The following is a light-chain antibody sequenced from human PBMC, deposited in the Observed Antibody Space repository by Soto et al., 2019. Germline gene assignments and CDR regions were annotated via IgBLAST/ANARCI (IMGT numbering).Light chain of an antibody. V-gene: IGKV1-9*01. CDR2: AAS. CDR3: QQLNNYPIT. CDR1: QDISSY. J-gene: IGKJ5*01. Sequence: DIQMTQSPSTLPASVGDRVIITCRTSQDISSYLAWYQQKPGKAPKFLIYAASTLQSGVPSRFSGSGSGTEFTLTISSLQPEDFATYYCQQLNNYPITFGQGTRLEIK.